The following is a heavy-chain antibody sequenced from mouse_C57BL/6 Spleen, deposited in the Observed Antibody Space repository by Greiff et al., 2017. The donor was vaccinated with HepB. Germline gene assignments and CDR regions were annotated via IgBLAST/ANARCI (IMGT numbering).Heavy chain of an antibody. D-gene: IGHD3-2*02. J-gene: IGHJ2*01. CDR3: ARFQASLFDY. CDR1: GYTFTSYW. CDR2: IDPSDSYT. V-gene: IGHV1-50*01. Sequence: QVQLKQPGAELVKPGASVKLSCKASGYTFTSYWMQWVKQRPGQGLEWIGEIDPSDSYTNYNQKFKGKATLTVDTSSSTAYMQLSSLTSEDSAVYYCARFQASLFDYWGQGTTLTVSS.